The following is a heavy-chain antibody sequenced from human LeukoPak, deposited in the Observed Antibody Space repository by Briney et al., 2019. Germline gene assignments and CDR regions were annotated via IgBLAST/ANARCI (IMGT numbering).Heavy chain of an antibody. D-gene: IGHD1-26*01. J-gene: IGHJ3*02. CDR3: ARSGSHDAFDI. CDR1: GGSISSYY. V-gene: IGHV4-59*01. CDR2: IYYSGST. Sequence: PSETLSLTCTVSGGSISSYYWSWIRQPPGKGLEWIGYIYYSGSTNYNPSLKSRVTISVDTSKNQFSLKLSSVTAADTAVYYCARSGSHDAFDIWGQGTTVTVSS.